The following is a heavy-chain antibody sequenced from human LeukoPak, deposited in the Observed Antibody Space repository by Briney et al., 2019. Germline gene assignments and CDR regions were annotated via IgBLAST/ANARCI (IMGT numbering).Heavy chain of an antibody. Sequence: PSETLSLTCTVSGGSISSYYWSWIRQPAGKGLEWIGRIYTSGSTNYNPSRKSRVTMSVDTSKNQFPLKLSSVTAADTAVYYCAGARYSYGKPYYFDYWGQGTLVTVSS. CDR1: GGSISSYY. J-gene: IGHJ4*02. CDR3: AGARYSYGKPYYFDY. CDR2: IYTSGST. V-gene: IGHV4-4*07. D-gene: IGHD5-18*01.